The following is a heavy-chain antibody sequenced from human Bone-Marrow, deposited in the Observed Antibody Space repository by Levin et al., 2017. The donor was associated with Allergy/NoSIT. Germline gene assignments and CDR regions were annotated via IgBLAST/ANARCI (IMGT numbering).Heavy chain of an antibody. D-gene: IGHD3-10*01. J-gene: IGHJ5*02. CDR1: GGSFSGYY. V-gene: IGHV4-34*01. CDR2: INHSGST. Sequence: SQTLSLTCAVYGGSFSGYYWSWIRQPPGKGLEWIGEINHSGSTNYNPSLKSRVTISVDTSKNQFSLKLSSVTAADTAVYYCARGHSENGEVYWFDPWGQGTLVTVSS. CDR3: ARGHSENGEVYWFDP.